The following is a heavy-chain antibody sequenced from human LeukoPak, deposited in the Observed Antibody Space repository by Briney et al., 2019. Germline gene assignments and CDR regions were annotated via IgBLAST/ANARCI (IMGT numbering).Heavy chain of an antibody. CDR3: AKWGDYDVLTGYYVSDY. D-gene: IGHD3-9*01. J-gene: IGHJ4*02. Sequence: QPGASLRLSCAASGFTSSNYAMSWVRQAPGKGLEWVSAITGGGSGIHYADSMKSRFTISRDNSKNTLYLQINSLRAEDTAVYYCAKWGDYDVLTGYYVSDYWGQGTLVTVSS. CDR2: ITGGGSGI. V-gene: IGHV3-23*01. CDR1: GFTSSNYA.